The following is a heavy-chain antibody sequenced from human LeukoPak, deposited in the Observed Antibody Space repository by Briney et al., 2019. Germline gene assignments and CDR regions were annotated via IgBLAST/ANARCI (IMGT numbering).Heavy chain of an antibody. D-gene: IGHD6-19*01. Sequence: PSETLSLTCTVSGGSISSSSYYWGWIRQSPGKGLEWIGSIYYSGSTYYNPSLKSRVTISVDTSKNQFSLKLSSVTAADTAVYYCARGDSSGRYFGADAFDISGQGTMVTVSS. J-gene: IGHJ3*02. V-gene: IGHV4-39*01. CDR1: GGSISSSSYY. CDR2: IYYSGST. CDR3: ARGDSSGRYFGADAFDI.